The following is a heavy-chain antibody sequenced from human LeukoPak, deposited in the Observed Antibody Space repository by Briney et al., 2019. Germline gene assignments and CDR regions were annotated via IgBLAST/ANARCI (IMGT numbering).Heavy chain of an antibody. Sequence: GGSLRLSCAASGFTFDDYGMSWVRQAPGKGLEWVSGINWNGGSTGYADSVKGRFTISRDNAKNSLYLQMNSLRAEDTALYYCASSGLYDYVWGSYRPPFDYWRQGTLVTVSS. CDR2: INWNGGST. V-gene: IGHV3-20*04. J-gene: IGHJ4*02. CDR3: ASSGLYDYVWGSYRPPFDY. D-gene: IGHD3-16*02. CDR1: GFTFDDYG.